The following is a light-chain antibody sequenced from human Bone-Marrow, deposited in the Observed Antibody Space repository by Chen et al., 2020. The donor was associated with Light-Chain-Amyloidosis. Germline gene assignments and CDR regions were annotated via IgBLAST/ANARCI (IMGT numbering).Light chain of an antibody. CDR3: QHFDSLPLT. Sequence: DIQMTQSPSSLSASVGDRVTITCQASQDISNYLNWYQQKPGKAPKLLIYDASNLQTGVPSRFSGSGSGTDFTYSISSLQPEDIATYYCQHFDSLPLTFGGGTKVEI. CDR1: QDISNY. CDR2: DAS. J-gene: IGKJ4*01. V-gene: IGKV1-33*01.